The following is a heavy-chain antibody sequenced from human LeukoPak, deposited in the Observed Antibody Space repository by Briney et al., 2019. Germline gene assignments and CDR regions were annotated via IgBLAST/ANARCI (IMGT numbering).Heavy chain of an antibody. CDR2: IYYSGRT. CDR1: GGSISSYY. J-gene: IGHJ4*02. Sequence: SETLSLTCTVSGGSISSYYWSWIRQPPGKGLEWIGYIYYSGRTNYNPSLKSRVTISVDTSKDQFSLELSSVTAADTAVYYCARDFRGFVLDYWGQGTLVTVSS. D-gene: IGHD3-3*01. CDR3: ARDFRGFVLDY. V-gene: IGHV4-59*01.